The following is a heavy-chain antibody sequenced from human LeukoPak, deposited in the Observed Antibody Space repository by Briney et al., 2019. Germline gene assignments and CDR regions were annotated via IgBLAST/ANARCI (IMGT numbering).Heavy chain of an antibody. V-gene: IGHV4-30-2*01. CDR1: GGSISSGGYS. CDR3: ARGRGIAVAAPTDY. Sequence: SQTLSLTCAVSGGSISSGGYSWSWIRQPPGKGLEWIGYIYHSGSTYYNPSLKSRVTISVDRSKNQFSLKLSSVTAADTAVYYCARGRGIAVAAPTDYWGQGTLVTVSS. CDR2: IYHSGST. D-gene: IGHD6-19*01. J-gene: IGHJ4*02.